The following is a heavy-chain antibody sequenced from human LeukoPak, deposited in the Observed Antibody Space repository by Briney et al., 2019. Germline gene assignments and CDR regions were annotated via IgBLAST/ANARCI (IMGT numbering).Heavy chain of an antibody. V-gene: IGHV3-23*01. CDR3: AKAFYDRSGYDFYYYYGMDV. D-gene: IGHD3-22*01. CDR1: GFTFSSYA. CDR2: ISGSGGST. J-gene: IGHJ6*02. Sequence: GGSLRLSCAASGFTFSSYAMSWVRQAPGKGLEWVSAISGSGGSTYYADSVKGRFTISRDNSKNTLYLQMNSLRAEDTAVYYCAKAFYDRSGYDFYYYYGMDVWGQGTTVTVSS.